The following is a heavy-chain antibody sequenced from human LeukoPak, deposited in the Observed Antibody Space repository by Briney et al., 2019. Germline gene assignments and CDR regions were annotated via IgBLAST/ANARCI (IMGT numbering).Heavy chain of an antibody. D-gene: IGHD6-19*01. CDR1: GGSFSGYY. CDR3: ARGKFQWLAYYYYYYMDV. V-gene: IGHV4-34*01. CDR2: INHSGST. J-gene: IGHJ6*03. Sequence: SETLSLTCAVYGGSFSGYYWSWIRQPPGKGLEWIGEINHSGSTNYNPSLKSRVTISVDTSKNQFSLKLSSVTAADTAVYYCARGKFQWLAYYYYYYMDVWGKGTTVTVSS.